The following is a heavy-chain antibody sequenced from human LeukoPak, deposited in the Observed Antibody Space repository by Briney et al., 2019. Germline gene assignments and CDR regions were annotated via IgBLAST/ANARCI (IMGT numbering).Heavy chain of an antibody. Sequence: GSSVKVSCKASGGTFSSYAISWVRQAPGQGLEWMGRIIPIFGTANYAQKFQGRVTITTDESTSTAYMELSSLRPEDTAVYYCARDRGYCSGGSCYSQDTTFDYWGQGTLVTVSS. CDR2: IIPIFGTA. CDR1: GGTFSSYA. D-gene: IGHD2-15*01. V-gene: IGHV1-69*05. J-gene: IGHJ4*02. CDR3: ARDRGYCSGGSCYSQDTTFDY.